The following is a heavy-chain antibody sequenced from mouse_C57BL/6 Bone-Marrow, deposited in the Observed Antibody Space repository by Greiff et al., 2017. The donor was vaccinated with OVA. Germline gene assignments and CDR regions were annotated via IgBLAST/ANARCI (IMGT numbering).Heavy chain of an antibody. D-gene: IGHD1-1*01. J-gene: IGHJ2*01. Sequence: QVQLQQSGAELARPGASVKMSCKASGYTFTSYTMHWVKQRPGQGLEWIGYINPSSGYTKYNQKFKDKATLTADKSSSTAYMQLSSLTSEDSAVYYCASFTTVVAFDYWGQGTTLTVSS. CDR3: ASFTTVVAFDY. V-gene: IGHV1-4*01. CDR2: INPSSGYT. CDR1: GYTFTSYT.